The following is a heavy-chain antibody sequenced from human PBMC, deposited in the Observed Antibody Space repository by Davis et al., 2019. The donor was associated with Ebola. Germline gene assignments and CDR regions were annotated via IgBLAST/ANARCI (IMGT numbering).Heavy chain of an antibody. J-gene: IGHJ4*02. CDR3: AKILRWLAPFDY. CDR1: EFTFSSYG. V-gene: IGHV3-30*02. CDR2: IRYDGSNK. D-gene: IGHD6-19*01. Sequence: AGSLRLSCAASEFTFSSYGMHWVRQAPGKGLEWVAFIRYDGSNKYYADSVKGRFTISRDNFKNTLYLQMNSLRPEDTAVYYCAKILRWLAPFDYWGQGTLVTVSS.